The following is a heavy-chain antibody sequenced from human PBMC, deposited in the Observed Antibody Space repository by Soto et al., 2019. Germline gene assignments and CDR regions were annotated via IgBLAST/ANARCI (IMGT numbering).Heavy chain of an antibody. CDR2: ISYDGNTQ. CDR3: AKVSRPSRISTPDFDY. V-gene: IGHV3-30-3*01. CDR1: GFTLSSYS. J-gene: IGHJ4*02. Sequence: QVQLVESGGGVVQPGTSLRLSCAASGFTLSSYSIHWVRQAPGKGLDWLAVISYDGNTQFYGDSVKGRFIVSRDNSRNTLYWQMNNLRAEDTAVYYCAKVSRPSRISTPDFDYWGQGTLVTVSS.